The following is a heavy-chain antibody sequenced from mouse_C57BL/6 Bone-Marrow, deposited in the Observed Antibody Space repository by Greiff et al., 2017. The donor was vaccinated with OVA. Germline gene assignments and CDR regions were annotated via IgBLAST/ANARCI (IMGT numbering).Heavy chain of an antibody. Sequence: QVQLKESGAELVRPGTSVKVSCKASGYAFTNYLIEWVKQRPGQGLEWIGVINPGSGGTNYNEKFKGKATLTADKSSSTAYMQLSSLTSEDSAVYFCASKDYDYDGYYFDYWGQGTTLTVSS. CDR1: GYAFTNYL. D-gene: IGHD2-4*01. J-gene: IGHJ2*01. V-gene: IGHV1-54*01. CDR3: ASKDYDYDGYYFDY. CDR2: INPGSGGT.